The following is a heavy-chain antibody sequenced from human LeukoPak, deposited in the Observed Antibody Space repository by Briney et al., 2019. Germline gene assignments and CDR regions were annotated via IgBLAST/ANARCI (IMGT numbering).Heavy chain of an antibody. CDR1: GGSISSYY. V-gene: IGHV4-59*01. Sequence: PSETLSLTCTVSGGSISSYYWSWIRQPPGKGLEWIGYIHYSGSTHYNPSLKSRVTISVDTSKNQVSLKLRSVTAADTAVYYCARTTEGYAGGPGYSYYYYMDVWGKGITVTISS. CDR2: IHYSGST. D-gene: IGHD5-12*01. J-gene: IGHJ6*03. CDR3: ARTTEGYAGGPGYSYYYYMDV.